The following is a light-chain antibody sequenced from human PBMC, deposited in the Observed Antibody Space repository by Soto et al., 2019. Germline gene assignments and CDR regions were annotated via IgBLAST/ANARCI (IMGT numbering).Light chain of an antibody. CDR2: EVT. CDR1: SSYVGTHDL. J-gene: IGLJ1*01. Sequence: QSVLTQPASVSGSPGQSITISRTGISSYVGTHDLVSWYQQHPGKAPKLMVYEVTKRPSGVSNRFSGSKSGNTASLTISGLQAEDEADYYCCSYVGSSTHVFGAGTKATVL. V-gene: IGLV2-23*02. CDR3: CSYVGSSTHV.